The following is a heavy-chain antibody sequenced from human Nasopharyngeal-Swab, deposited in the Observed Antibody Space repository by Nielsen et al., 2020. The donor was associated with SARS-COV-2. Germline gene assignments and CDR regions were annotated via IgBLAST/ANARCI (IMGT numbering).Heavy chain of an antibody. D-gene: IGHD1-1*01. Sequence: GESLKISCAASGFTFSSYSMNWVRQAPGKGLEWVSSISSSSSYIYYADSVKGRFTISRDNAKNSLYLQINSLRAEDTAVYYCARASRGTSTRTFDYWGQGTPVTVSS. V-gene: IGHV3-21*01. J-gene: IGHJ4*02. CDR3: ARASRGTSTRTFDY. CDR2: ISSSSSYI. CDR1: GFTFSSYS.